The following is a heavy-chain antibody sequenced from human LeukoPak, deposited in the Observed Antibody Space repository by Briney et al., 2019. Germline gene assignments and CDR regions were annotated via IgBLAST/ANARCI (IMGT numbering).Heavy chain of an antibody. CDR2: IKQDGSEK. V-gene: IGHV3-7*01. CDR3: AREVGDSTSSDFDY. J-gene: IGHJ4*02. CDR1: GFTFSSYW. D-gene: IGHD6-6*01. Sequence: GGSLRLSCAASGFTFSSYWMSWVRQAPGKGLEWVANIKQDGSEKYYVDSVKGRFTISRDDSRNAVYLQMDSLRPEDTAVYYCAREVGDSTSSDFDYWGQGTLVTVSS.